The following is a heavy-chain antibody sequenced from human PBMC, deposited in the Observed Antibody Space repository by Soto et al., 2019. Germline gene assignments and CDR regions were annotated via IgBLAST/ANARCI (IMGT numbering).Heavy chain of an antibody. V-gene: IGHV3-23*01. CDR3: AKDGGGFGEFIDY. Sequence: EVQLLESGGGLVQPGGSLRLSCAASGFTFSSYAMSWVRQAPGKGLEWVSAISGSGGSTYYADSVKGRFPISRDNSKNTLYLQMNSLRAEDTAVYYCAKDGGGFGEFIDYWGQGTLVTVSS. CDR1: GFTFSSYA. CDR2: ISGSGGST. D-gene: IGHD3-10*01. J-gene: IGHJ4*02.